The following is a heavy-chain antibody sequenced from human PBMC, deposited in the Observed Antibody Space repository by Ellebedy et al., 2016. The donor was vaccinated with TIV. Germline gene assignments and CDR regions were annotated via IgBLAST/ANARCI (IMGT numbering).Heavy chain of an antibody. Sequence: GGSLRLSXAASGFIFSNYDIQWVRQAPGKGLEWVSLISDDGDNKYYADSVKGRFTVSRDNSKNTLYLQVNSLRAEDTAVYYCTTSYCTSTGCSDYWGQGTLVTVSS. CDR1: GFIFSNYD. J-gene: IGHJ4*02. D-gene: IGHD2-2*01. CDR2: ISDDGDNK. CDR3: TTSYCTSTGCSDY. V-gene: IGHV3-30-3*01.